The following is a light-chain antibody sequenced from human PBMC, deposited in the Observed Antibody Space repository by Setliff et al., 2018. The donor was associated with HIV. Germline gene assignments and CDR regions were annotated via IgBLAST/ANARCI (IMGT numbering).Light chain of an antibody. CDR1: TSDVGGYNF. V-gene: IGLV2-11*01. Sequence: HSVLTQPRSVSGSPGQSVTISCTGTTSDVGGYNFVSWYQHHPGKAPKVLIYEVSNRPSGISNRFSGSKSGNTASLTISGLQTEDEADYYCSSFSSRTLVVFGGGTKVTVL. J-gene: IGLJ2*01. CDR2: EVS. CDR3: SSFSSRTLVV.